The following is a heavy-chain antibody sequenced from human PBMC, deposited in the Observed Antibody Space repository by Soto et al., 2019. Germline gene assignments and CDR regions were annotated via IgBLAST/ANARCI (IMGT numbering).Heavy chain of an antibody. D-gene: IGHD1-26*01. Sequence: EVQLVESGGGLIQPGGSLRLSCAASGFTVSDNYTSWVRQAPGKGLEWVSGIYSGGSTYYTDSVKGRFTISRDNSKNTLYLQMNSLRGEDTAVFYCVRASGSRFFDYWGQGTLVTVSS. CDR2: IYSGGST. CDR1: GFTVSDNY. CDR3: VRASGSRFFDY. V-gene: IGHV3-53*01. J-gene: IGHJ4*02.